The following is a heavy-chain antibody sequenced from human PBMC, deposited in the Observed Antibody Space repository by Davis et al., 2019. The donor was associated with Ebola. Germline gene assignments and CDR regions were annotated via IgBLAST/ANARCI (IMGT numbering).Heavy chain of an antibody. D-gene: IGHD4-17*01. V-gene: IGHV4-39*07. CDR2: IYYSGST. CDR1: GGSISSSSYY. Sequence: MPSETLSLTCTVSGGSISSSSYYWGWIRQPPGKGLEWIGSIYYSGSTNYNPSLKSRVTISVDTSKNQFSLKLSSVTAADTAVYYCARVASYGDYFDYWGQGTLVTVSS. CDR3: ARVASYGDYFDY. J-gene: IGHJ4*02.